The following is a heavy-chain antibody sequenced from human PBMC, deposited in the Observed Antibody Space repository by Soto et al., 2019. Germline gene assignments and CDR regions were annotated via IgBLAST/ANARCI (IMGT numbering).Heavy chain of an antibody. J-gene: IGHJ6*01. CDR3: ARXRRRYNWNPYYYYGMDV. V-gene: IGHV3-48*02. Sequence: GGSLRLSCAASGFTFSSYSMNWVRQAPGKGLEWVSYISSSSSTIYYADSVKGRFTISRDNAKNSLHLQMNSLRDEDTAVYYCARXRRRYNWNPYYYYGMDVWGQGTTVTVSS. CDR2: ISSSSSTI. D-gene: IGHD1-20*01. CDR1: GFTFSSYS.